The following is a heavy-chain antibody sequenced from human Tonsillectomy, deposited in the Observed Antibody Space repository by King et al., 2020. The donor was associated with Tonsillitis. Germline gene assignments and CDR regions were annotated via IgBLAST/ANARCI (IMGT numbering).Heavy chain of an antibody. V-gene: IGHV3-21*01. J-gene: IGHJ6*02. CDR1: GFTFSSYS. CDR2: ISSSSSYI. CDR3: AREGVRGVTKEYSYYGMDV. Sequence: VQLVESGGGLVKPGGSLRLSCAASGFTFSSYSMNWVRQAPGKGLEWVSSISSSSSYIYYADSVKGRFTISRDNAKNSLYLQMNSLRAEDTAVYYCAREGVRGVTKEYSYYGMDVWGQGTTVTVSS. D-gene: IGHD3-10*01.